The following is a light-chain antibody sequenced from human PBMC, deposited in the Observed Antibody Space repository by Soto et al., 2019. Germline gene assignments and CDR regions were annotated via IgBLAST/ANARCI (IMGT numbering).Light chain of an antibody. CDR1: QSVSSY. V-gene: IGKV3-11*01. Sequence: EIVLTQFPATLSLSPGERVTLSCRASQSVSSYLAWYQQKPGQAPRLLIYDASNRATGIPARFSGGGSGTDFTLTISSLEPEDFAVYYCHLGDTFGGGTTVEIK. CDR3: HLGDT. J-gene: IGKJ4*01. CDR2: DAS.